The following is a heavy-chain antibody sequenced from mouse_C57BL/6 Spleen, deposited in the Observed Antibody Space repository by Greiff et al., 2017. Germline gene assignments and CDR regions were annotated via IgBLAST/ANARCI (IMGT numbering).Heavy chain of an antibody. CDR2: IYPYNGVS. V-gene: IGHV1-31*01. CDR1: GYSFTGYY. Sequence: VQLQQSGPELVKPGASVKISCKASGYSFTGYYMHWVKQSHGNILDWIGYIYPYNGVSSYNQKFKGKATLTVDKSSSTAYMELRSLTSEDSAVYYCACVFKDYDEGGMDYWGQGTSVTVSS. D-gene: IGHD2-4*01. J-gene: IGHJ4*01. CDR3: ACVFKDYDEGGMDY.